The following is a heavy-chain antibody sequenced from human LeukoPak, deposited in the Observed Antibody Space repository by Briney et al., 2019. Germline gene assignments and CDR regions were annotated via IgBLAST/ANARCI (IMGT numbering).Heavy chain of an antibody. CDR2: INSNGGTT. V-gene: IGHV3-64*01. J-gene: IGHJ4*02. CDR3: ARDLSYSSGSKGY. D-gene: IGHD6-25*01. Sequence: PGGSLRLSCAASGFTFSTYAMHWVRQAPGKGLEYVSAINSNGGTTYYAQSVKGRFTISRDNSKNMLFLQMGSLRVEDMAVYYCARDLSYSSGSKGYWGQGTLVTVSS. CDR1: GFTFSTYA.